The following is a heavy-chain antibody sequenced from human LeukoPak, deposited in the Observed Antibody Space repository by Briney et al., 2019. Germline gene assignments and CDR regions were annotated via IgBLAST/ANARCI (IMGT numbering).Heavy chain of an antibody. J-gene: IGHJ4*02. CDR2: IRFDGSNK. D-gene: IGHD3-22*01. V-gene: IGHV3-30*02. CDR3: AKVGTDSSGYSCDY. Sequence: GGSLRLSCAASGFTFSSYGMHWVRQGPGKGREWVACIRFDGSNKFYADSVKGRFTISRDNSQNTLYLQMNSLRAEDTAVYYCAKVGTDSSGYSCDYWGQGTLVSVSS. CDR1: GFTFSSYG.